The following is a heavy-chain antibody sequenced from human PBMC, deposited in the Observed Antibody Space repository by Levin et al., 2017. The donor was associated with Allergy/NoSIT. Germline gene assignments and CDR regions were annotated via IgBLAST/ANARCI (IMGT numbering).Heavy chain of an antibody. CDR2: INPNSGDT. Sequence: ASVKVSCKASGYTFTGYYIHWVRQAPGQGLEWVGRINPNSGDTNFAQNFQGRVTMTRDTSIATAYMEPSSLKSDHTAVYFCVRGINRAHMYFDYWVQGTLVTVSS. CDR3: VRGINRAHMYFDY. V-gene: IGHV1-2*06. CDR1: GYTFTGYY. J-gene: IGHJ4*02. D-gene: IGHD1-14*01.